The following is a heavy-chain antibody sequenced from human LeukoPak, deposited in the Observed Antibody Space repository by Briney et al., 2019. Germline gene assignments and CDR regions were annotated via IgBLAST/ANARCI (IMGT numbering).Heavy chain of an antibody. Sequence: SETLSLTCTVSGGSMTTRNYYWGWICQSPGKGLEWIGEINHSGSTNYNPSLKSRVTISVDTSKNQFSLKLSSVTAADTAVYYCARGSPLDYWGQGTLVTVSS. D-gene: IGHD6-6*01. V-gene: IGHV4-39*07. J-gene: IGHJ4*02. CDR3: ARGSPLDY. CDR2: INHSGST. CDR1: GGSMTTRNYY.